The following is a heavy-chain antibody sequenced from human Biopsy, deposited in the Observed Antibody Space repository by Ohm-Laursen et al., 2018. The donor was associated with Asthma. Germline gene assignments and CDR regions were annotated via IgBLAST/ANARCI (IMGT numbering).Heavy chain of an antibody. Sequence: VTLSLTCTVSGASITSSAYYWGWIRQPPGKGLERIGSMYYGETTYYSPSLKSLVTISLDTSKNQFSLILSSVTAADTAAYYCARHDHRWDTYADFWGQGTLVTVSS. V-gene: IGHV4-39*01. CDR2: MYYGETT. D-gene: IGHD2-2*01. CDR1: GASITSSAYY. J-gene: IGHJ4*02. CDR3: ARHDHRWDTYADF.